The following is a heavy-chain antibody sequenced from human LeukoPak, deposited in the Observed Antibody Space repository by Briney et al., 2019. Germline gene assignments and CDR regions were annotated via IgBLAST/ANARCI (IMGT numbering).Heavy chain of an antibody. Sequence: PGGSLRLSCAASGLMFSGYGMHWVRQAPGKGLVWVSRINSDGSSTSYADSVKGRFTISRDNSKNTLYLQMNNLRTEDTAVYSCARERDGRFDPWGQGTLVTVLS. D-gene: IGHD4-17*01. CDR1: GLMFSGYG. J-gene: IGHJ5*02. CDR3: ARERDGRFDP. CDR2: INSDGSST. V-gene: IGHV3-74*01.